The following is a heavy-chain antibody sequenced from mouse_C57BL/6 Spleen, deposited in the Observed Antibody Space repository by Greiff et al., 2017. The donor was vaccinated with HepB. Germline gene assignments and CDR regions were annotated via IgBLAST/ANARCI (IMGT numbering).Heavy chain of an antibody. CDR3: ELHSYPFHC. D-gene: IGHD2-1*01. CDR1: GYTFPDHY. J-gene: IGHJ2*01. Sequence: VQLQQSGPVLVKPGASVKMSCKTSGYTFPDHYMYWVKQSHGKSLEWIGVINPYNGGTSYNQKFKGKATLTVDKSSSTAYMELNSLTSEDSAVYYRELHSYPFHCSGQLTPLLDSS. V-gene: IGHV1-19*01. CDR2: INPYNGGT.